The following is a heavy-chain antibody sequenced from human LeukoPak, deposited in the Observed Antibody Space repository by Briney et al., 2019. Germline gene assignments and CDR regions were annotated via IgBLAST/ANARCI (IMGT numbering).Heavy chain of an antibody. CDR3: ARVRFLEWLPSEDMDV. CDR1: GFTFNNYN. CDR2: ISSSSSYI. J-gene: IGHJ6*03. D-gene: IGHD3-3*01. Sequence: GGSLRLSCAASGFTFNNYNMNWVRQAPGKGLEWVSSISSSSSYIYYADSVKGRFTISRDNAKNSLYLQMNSLRAEDTAVYYCARVRFLEWLPSEDMDVWGKGTTVTVSS. V-gene: IGHV3-21*01.